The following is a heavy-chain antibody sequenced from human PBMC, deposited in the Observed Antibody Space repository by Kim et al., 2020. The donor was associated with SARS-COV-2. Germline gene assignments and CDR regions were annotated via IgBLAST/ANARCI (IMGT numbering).Heavy chain of an antibody. CDR3: ARRMALSAMDY. Sequence: GGSLRLSCVTSGFSLKHTGIYWVRQAPGKGLQWVSYVSDDESHNSYADSVKGRFTVSRDDGKNSVFLQMNSLRDEDTAVYYCARRMALSAMDYWGQGTL. D-gene: IGHD2-8*01. J-gene: IGHJ4*02. CDR1: GFSLKHTG. V-gene: IGHV3-48*02. CDR2: VSDDESHN.